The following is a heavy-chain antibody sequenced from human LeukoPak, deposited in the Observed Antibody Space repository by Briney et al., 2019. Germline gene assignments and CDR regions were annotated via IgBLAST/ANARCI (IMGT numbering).Heavy chain of an antibody. Sequence: PSETLSLTCTVSGCSISTYYGSWIRQPPGKGLEWIGYIYYSGSTNYNPSLKSRVTMSVDTSKNQFSLKLRSVTAADTAIYYCARDAPSSSHFDYWGQGTLVTVSS. J-gene: IGHJ4*02. CDR3: ARDAPSSSHFDY. D-gene: IGHD6-19*01. CDR2: IYYSGST. V-gene: IGHV4-59*01. CDR1: GCSISTYY.